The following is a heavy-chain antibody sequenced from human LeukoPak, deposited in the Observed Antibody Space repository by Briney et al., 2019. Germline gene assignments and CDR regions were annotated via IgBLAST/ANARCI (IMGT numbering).Heavy chain of an antibody. CDR1: GFTFSSYA. J-gene: IGHJ4*02. CDR2: ISGSGGST. CDR3: AKAGVAARQRAFYFDY. D-gene: IGHD6-6*01. V-gene: IGHV3-23*01. Sequence: GGSLRLSCAASGFTFSSYAMSWVRQAPGKGLEWVSAISGSGGSTYYADSVKGRFTISRDNSKNTLYLQMNSLRAEDTAVYYCAKAGVAARQRAFYFDYWGQGTPVTVSS.